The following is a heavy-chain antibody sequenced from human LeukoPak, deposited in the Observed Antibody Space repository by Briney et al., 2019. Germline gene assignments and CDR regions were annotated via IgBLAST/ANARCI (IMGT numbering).Heavy chain of an antibody. Sequence: GGSLSLSCAASGFTFSSYAMSWVRQAPGKGLEWVSAISASGGSTYYADPVKGRFTISRDNSQNTLYLQVNSQRAEDTAVYYCAKGLVPAAIRVVDYWGQGTLVTVSS. CDR1: GFTFSSYA. J-gene: IGHJ4*02. CDR2: ISASGGST. CDR3: AKGLVPAAIRVVDY. V-gene: IGHV3-23*01. D-gene: IGHD2-2*01.